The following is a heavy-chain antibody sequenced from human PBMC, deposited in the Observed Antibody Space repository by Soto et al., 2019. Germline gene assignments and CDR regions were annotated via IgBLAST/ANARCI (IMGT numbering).Heavy chain of an antibody. CDR3: AKNGQPPYYYYGMDV. CDR1: GYTFTSFG. D-gene: IGHD2-8*01. Sequence: ASVKVSCKTSGYTFTSFGISWVRQAPGQGLEWMGWITTDKGKTNYAQKFQGRVTMTVDTSTTTAYMELRSLTSDDRAVYYCAKNGQPPYYYYGMDVWGQGTTVTVSS. CDR2: ITTDKGKT. V-gene: IGHV1-18*01. J-gene: IGHJ6*02.